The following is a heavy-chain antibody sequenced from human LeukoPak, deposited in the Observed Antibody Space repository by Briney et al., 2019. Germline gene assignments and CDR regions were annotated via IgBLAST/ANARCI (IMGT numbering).Heavy chain of an antibody. J-gene: IGHJ4*02. D-gene: IGHD5-18*01. Sequence: GGSLRLSCAASGFTFSSYEMNWVRQAPGKGLEWVSYISSSGSTIYYADSVKGRFTISRDNAKNSLYLQVNSLRAEDTAVYYCARGGYSYGYTYSDYWGQGTLVTVSS. CDR3: ARGGYSYGYTYSDY. CDR1: GFTFSSYE. V-gene: IGHV3-48*03. CDR2: ISSSGSTI.